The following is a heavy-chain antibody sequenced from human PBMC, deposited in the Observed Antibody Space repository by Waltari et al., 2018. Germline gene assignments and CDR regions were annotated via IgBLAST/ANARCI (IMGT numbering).Heavy chain of an antibody. CDR2: IKPGNSES. V-gene: IGHV5-51*01. D-gene: IGHD4-17*01. J-gene: IGHJ4*02. CDR3: ARQAYGDYQGFDY. Sequence: EVHLVQSEAEVKKPVESLKISCECSGYRFHSYWFCLIRQLQEKGLEWMGAIKPGNSESRYSPSFQGHVTISVDKSISTAYLQWSSLKASDTAMYDCARQAYGDYQGFDYWGQGTLVTVSS. CDR1: GYRFHSYW.